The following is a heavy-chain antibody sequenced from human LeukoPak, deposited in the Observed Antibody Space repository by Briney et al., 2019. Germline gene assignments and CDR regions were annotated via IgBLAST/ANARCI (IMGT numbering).Heavy chain of an antibody. J-gene: IGHJ4*02. CDR1: GYTFTSYG. CDR2: ISAYNGNT. V-gene: IGHV1-18*01. D-gene: IGHD1-26*01. Sequence: ASVKVSCKASGYTFTSYGISWVRQAPGQGLEWMGWISAYNGNTNYAQKLQGRVTMTTDTSTSTAYMELRSLRSDDTAVYYCARGRRGLLLTARLIFDYWGQGALVTVSS. CDR3: ARGRRGLLLTARLIFDY.